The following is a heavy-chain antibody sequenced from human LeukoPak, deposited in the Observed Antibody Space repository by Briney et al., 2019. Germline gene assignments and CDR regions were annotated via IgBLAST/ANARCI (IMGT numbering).Heavy chain of an antibody. CDR1: GCTFTGYY. V-gene: IGHV1-2*02. J-gene: IGHJ5*02. CDR2: INPNSGGT. Sequence: GASVKVSCKASGCTFTGYYMHWVRQAPGQGLEWMGWINPNSGGTNYAQKFQGRVTMTRDTSISTAYMELSRLRSDDTAVYYCARAPLGYCTNGVCYNHWFDPRGQGTLVTVSS. D-gene: IGHD2-8*01. CDR3: ARAPLGYCTNGVCYNHWFDP.